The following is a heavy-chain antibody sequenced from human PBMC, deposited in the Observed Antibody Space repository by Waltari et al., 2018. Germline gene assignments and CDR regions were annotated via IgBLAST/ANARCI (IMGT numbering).Heavy chain of an antibody. CDR1: GFTFSSYA. J-gene: IGHJ4*02. V-gene: IGHV3-23*01. D-gene: IGHD4-17*01. Sequence: EVQLLESGGGLVQPGGSLRLSCAASGFTFSSYAMSWVRQAPGKGLEWVSAISGSGGSTNYADSEKGRFTISRDNSKNALYLQMSSLRAEDTAVYYCANSGLMTTVTTNWGQGTLVTVSS. CDR2: ISGSGGST. CDR3: ANSGLMTTVTTN.